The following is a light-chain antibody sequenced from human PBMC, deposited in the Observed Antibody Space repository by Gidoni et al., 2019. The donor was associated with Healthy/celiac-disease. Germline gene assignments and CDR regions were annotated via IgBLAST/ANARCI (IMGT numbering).Light chain of an antibody. V-gene: IGKV3-20*01. CDR3: QQYGSSPRFT. J-gene: IGKJ3*01. CDR1: QSVSSSY. Sequence: EIVLTQSPGTLSLSPGERATLSCRASQSVSSSYLAWYQQKPGQAPRLLIYGASSRATGIPDRFSGSGSGTDFTLTISRLEPEDFAMYYCQQYGSSPRFTFGPXTKVDIK. CDR2: GAS.